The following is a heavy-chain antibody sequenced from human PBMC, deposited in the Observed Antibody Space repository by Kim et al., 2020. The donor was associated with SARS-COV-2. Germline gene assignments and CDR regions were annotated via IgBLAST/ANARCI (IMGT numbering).Heavy chain of an antibody. CDR3: AREIAVAGRDHFDY. Sequence: NPSPKSGVTLTVDTSKNQFSLKLSSVTAADTAVYYCAREIAVAGRDHFDYWGQGTLVTVSS. V-gene: IGHV4-4*07. J-gene: IGHJ4*02. D-gene: IGHD6-19*01.